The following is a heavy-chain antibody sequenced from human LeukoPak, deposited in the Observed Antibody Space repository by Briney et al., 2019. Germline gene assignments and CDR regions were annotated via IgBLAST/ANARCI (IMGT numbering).Heavy chain of an antibody. CDR3: ARDRSSGYRWFDP. Sequence: GASVKVSCKASGGTFSSYAISWVRQAPGQGLEWMGWISAYNGNTNYAQKLQGRVTMTTDTSTSTAYMELRSLRSDDTAVYYCARDRSSGYRWFDPWGQGTLVTVSS. D-gene: IGHD6-6*01. V-gene: IGHV1-18*01. CDR1: GGTFSSYA. CDR2: ISAYNGNT. J-gene: IGHJ5*02.